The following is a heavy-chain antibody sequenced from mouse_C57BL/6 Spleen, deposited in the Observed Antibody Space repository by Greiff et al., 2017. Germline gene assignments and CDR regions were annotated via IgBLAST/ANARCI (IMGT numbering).Heavy chain of an antibody. CDR1: GYTFTSYW. Sequence: QVQLQQPGAELVKPGASVKLSCKASGYTFTSYWMHWVKQRPGRGLEWIGRITTNSGGTKYHEKFKSKATLTGDKPTSTAYMQLSSLTSEDSAVYYCASHYGSSPTGYFDVWGTGTTVTVSS. CDR3: ASHYGSSPTGYFDV. J-gene: IGHJ1*03. V-gene: IGHV1-72*01. D-gene: IGHD1-1*01. CDR2: ITTNSGGT.